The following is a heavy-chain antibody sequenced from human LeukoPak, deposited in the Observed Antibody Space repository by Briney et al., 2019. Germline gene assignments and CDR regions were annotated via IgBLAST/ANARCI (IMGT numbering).Heavy chain of an antibody. CDR3: ARNRYGSSLDAFDI. J-gene: IGHJ3*02. CDR1: GFTFSSYS. Sequence: GGSLRLSCAASGFTFSSYSMNWVRQAPGKGLEWVSSISSSSTYIYYADSVKGRFTISRDNAKNSLHLQMNSLRAEDTAVYYCARNRYGSSLDAFDIWGQGTVVTVSS. D-gene: IGHD6-13*01. CDR2: ISSSSTYI. V-gene: IGHV3-21*01.